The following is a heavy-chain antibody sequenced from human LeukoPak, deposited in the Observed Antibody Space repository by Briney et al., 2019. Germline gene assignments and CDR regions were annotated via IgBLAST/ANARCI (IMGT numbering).Heavy chain of an antibody. CDR3: ARGGNSVFGVVDY. D-gene: IGHD3-3*01. CDR2: INPNSGGP. CDR1: RYTFTGYY. J-gene: IGHJ4*02. Sequence: ASVKVSCKDSRYTFTGYYMHWVRQAPGQGLEWMGWINPNSGGPIYAQKFQGRVTMTWDTSISTTYMELRGLRSDDTAVYYCARGGNSVFGVVDYWGQGTLVTVSS. V-gene: IGHV1-2*02.